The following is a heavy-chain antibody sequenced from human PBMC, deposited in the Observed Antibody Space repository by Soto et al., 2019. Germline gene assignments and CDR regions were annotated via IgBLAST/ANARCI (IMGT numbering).Heavy chain of an antibody. D-gene: IGHD3-22*01. CDR1: GYTFTSYD. Sequence: ASVKVSCKASGYTFTSYDINWVRQATGQGLEWMGWMNPNSGNTGYAQKFQGRVTMTRNTSISTAYMELSSLRSEDTAVYYCAADPSGLDVIGYFYGDYYYYYGRDVWGKGTTVTGSS. J-gene: IGHJ6*04. CDR2: MNPNSGNT. V-gene: IGHV1-8*01. CDR3: AADPSGLDVIGYFYGDYYYYYGRDV.